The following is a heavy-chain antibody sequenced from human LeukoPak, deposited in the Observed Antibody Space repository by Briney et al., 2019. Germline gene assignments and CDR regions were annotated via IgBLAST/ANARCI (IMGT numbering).Heavy chain of an antibody. CDR2: ISASGGST. D-gene: IGHD1-26*01. CDR1: GFTFSNCA. CDR3: AKGASASRHFDY. J-gene: IGHJ4*02. Sequence: GGSLRLSCAASGFTFSNCAMNWVRQAPGKGLEWVSDISASGGSTIYADAVKGRFTISRDNSKNTLYLQMNSLRAEDAAVYYCAKGASASRHFDYWGQGTLVTVSS. V-gene: IGHV3-23*01.